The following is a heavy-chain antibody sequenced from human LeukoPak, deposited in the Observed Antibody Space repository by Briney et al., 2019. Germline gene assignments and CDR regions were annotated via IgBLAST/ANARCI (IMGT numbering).Heavy chain of an antibody. V-gene: IGHV3-23*01. D-gene: IGHD3-22*01. CDR3: AKAYYYDSTGSIDAFDI. J-gene: IGHJ3*02. Sequence: PGGSLRLSCAAPGFTFSSYAMSWVRQAPGEGLEWVSAISGSGGSTYYTDSVKGRFTISRDNSKNTLYLQMNSPRVEDTAIYYCAKAYYYDSTGSIDAFDIWGQGTMVTVSS. CDR2: ISGSGGST. CDR1: GFTFSSYA.